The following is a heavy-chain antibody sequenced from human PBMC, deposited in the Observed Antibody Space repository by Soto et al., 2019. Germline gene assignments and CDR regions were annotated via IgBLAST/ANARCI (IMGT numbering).Heavy chain of an antibody. CDR2: ISYDGSNK. CDR1: GLTLSSYA. Sequence: GFLWIACAASGLTLSSYAMHWVRQAPGKGLEWVAVISYDGSNKYYADSVKGRFTISRDNSKNTLYLQMNILRAEDTAVYYCERARVVVTAFDAFDIWGQGTMVTGSS. CDR3: ERARVVVTAFDAFDI. V-gene: IGHV3-30-3*01. J-gene: IGHJ3*02. D-gene: IGHD2-21*02.